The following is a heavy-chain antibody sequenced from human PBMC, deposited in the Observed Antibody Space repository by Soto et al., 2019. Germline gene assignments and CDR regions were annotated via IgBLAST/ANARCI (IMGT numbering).Heavy chain of an antibody. CDR2: IYYSGST. CDR3: ASRQVLLWFGESNGDWFDP. V-gene: IGHV4-39*01. J-gene: IGHJ5*02. Sequence: SETLSLTSTVSGGSISSSSYYWGWIRQPPGKGLEWIGSIYYSGSTYYNPSLKSRVTISVDTSKNQFSLKLSSVTAADTAVYYCASRQVLLWFGESNGDWFDPWGQGTLVTVSS. D-gene: IGHD3-10*01. CDR1: GGSISSSSYY.